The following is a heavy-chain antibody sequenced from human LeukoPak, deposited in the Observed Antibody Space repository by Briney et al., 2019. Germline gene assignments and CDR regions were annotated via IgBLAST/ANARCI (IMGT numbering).Heavy chain of an antibody. J-gene: IGHJ4*02. D-gene: IGHD2-2*01. V-gene: IGHV4-34*01. Sequence: SGTLSLTCAVSGETFSGHYWSWIRQSPGKGLEYIGEINDKERTIYNPSFESRVTISVDTSKNQVSLNLNSVTAADTAVYYCARVPWGVVPAAPALYFDYWGQGTLVTVSS. CDR3: ARVPWGVVPAAPALYFDY. CDR2: INDKERT. CDR1: GETFSGHY.